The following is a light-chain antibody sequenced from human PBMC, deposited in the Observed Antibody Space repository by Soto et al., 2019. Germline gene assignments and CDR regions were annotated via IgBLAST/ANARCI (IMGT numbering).Light chain of an antibody. CDR3: SSYAASNNSYFV. V-gene: IGLV2-8*01. CDR2: EVT. CDR1: SSDVGGYNY. Sequence: QSALTQPPSASGSPGQSVTISCTGTSSDVGGYNYVSWYQQYPGRAPKLMIYEVTKRPSGVPDRCSGSKSGNTASLTVSGLQAEDEAEYYCSSYAASNNSYFVFGGGTKLTVL. J-gene: IGLJ3*02.